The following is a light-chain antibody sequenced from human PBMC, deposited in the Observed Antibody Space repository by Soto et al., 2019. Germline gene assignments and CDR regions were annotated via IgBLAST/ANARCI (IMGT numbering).Light chain of an antibody. CDR1: QGISHY. V-gene: IGKV1-17*03. CDR2: AAS. J-gene: IGKJ1*01. Sequence: DIYTTHSPSSISASVIDIVTVTGRASQGISHYLAWFQQKPGKVHKRLIYAASSLQGGVQSRFSGSGSGTEFTLTIRSMQPEDFATYYCLKHNSYQWKCGHGTTGDLK. CDR3: LKHNSYQWK.